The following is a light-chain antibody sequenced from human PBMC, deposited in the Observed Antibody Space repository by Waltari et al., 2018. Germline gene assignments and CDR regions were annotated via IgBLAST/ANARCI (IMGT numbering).Light chain of an antibody. V-gene: IGLV3-10*01. CDR3: YSTDSSGNHRV. Sequence: SYELTQPPSVSGSPGQTARITCPGDDLPKKYAYWYQQKPGQATGVVIYEDTKRPSGIPERFSGSSSGTMATFTISGAQVEDEADYYCYSTDSSGNHRVFGRGTKLTVL. CDR1: DLPKKY. CDR2: EDT. J-gene: IGLJ3*02.